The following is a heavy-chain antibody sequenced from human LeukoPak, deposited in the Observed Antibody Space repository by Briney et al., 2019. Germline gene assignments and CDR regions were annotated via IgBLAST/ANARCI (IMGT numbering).Heavy chain of an antibody. V-gene: IGHV3-23*01. CDR3: ARGNPTSPYKVNPYSFDY. CDR1: GFTFSSYA. Sequence: GGSLRLSCAASGFTFSSYAMSWVRQAPGKGLEWVSAISGSGGSTYYADSAKGRFTISRDNSKNTLYLQMNSLRAEDTAVYYCARGNPTSPYKVNPYSFDYWGQGILVSVSS. J-gene: IGHJ4*02. D-gene: IGHD1-14*01. CDR2: ISGSGGST.